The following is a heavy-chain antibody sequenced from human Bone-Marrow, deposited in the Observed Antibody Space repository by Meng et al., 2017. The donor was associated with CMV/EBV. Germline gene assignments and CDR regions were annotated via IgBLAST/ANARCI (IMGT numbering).Heavy chain of an antibody. CDR3: ARRDFGNAFDI. CDR1: GFTFSTYG. V-gene: IGHV3-30*02. CDR2: IRYDGSNK. J-gene: IGHJ3*02. Sequence: GESLKISCAASGFTFSTYGMHWVRQAPGTGLEWVAFIRYDGSNKYYADSVEGRFTISRDNSKNTLFLQMNSLRAEDTAVYYCARRDFGNAFDIWGQGTRVTGSS. D-gene: IGHD3-3*01.